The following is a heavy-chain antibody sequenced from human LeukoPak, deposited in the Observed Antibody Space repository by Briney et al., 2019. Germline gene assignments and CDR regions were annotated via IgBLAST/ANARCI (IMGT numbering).Heavy chain of an antibody. Sequence: ASVKVSCKAAGGAFSRYAINWVRQAPGQGLEWMGGIIPIFGTANYAQKFQGRVTITADESTSTAYMELSSLKASDTAMYYCARQRVCMAPAGTGTDYYYYYMDVWGKGTTVTVSS. CDR3: ARQRVCMAPAGTGTDYYYYYMDV. D-gene: IGHD6-13*01. V-gene: IGHV1-69*13. CDR1: GGAFSRYA. CDR2: IIPIFGTA. J-gene: IGHJ6*03.